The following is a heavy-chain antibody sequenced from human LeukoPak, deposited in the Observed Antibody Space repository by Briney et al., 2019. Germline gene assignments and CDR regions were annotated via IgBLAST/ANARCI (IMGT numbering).Heavy chain of an antibody. CDR3: ARERSTMVRGVIIDPHAFDI. CDR2: ISSSGSTI. J-gene: IGHJ3*02. CDR1: GFTFSSYE. Sequence: GGSLRLSCAASGFTFSSYEMNWVRQAPGKGLEWVSYISSSGSTIYYADSVKGRFTISRDNTKNSLYLQMNSLRAEDTAVYYCARERSTMVRGVIIDPHAFDIWGQGTMVTVSS. V-gene: IGHV3-48*03. D-gene: IGHD3-10*01.